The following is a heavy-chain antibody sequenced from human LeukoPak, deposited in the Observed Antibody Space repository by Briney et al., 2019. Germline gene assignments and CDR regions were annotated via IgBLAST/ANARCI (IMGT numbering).Heavy chain of an antibody. D-gene: IGHD3-9*01. Sequence: PGGSLRLSCAASGFTFDSYAMHWVRQAPGKGLEWVSGISWNSGSIGYADSLKGRFTISRDNAKNSLYLQMNSLRAEDTAVYYCAKDTRDFDWLLLGPGYRGQGTLVTVSS. CDR1: GFTFDSYA. J-gene: IGHJ4*02. V-gene: IGHV3-9*01. CDR2: ISWNSGSI. CDR3: AKDTRDFDWLLLGPGY.